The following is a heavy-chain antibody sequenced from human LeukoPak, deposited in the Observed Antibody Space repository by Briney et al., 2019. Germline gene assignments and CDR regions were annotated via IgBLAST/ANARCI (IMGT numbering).Heavy chain of an antibody. CDR2: IYYSGST. CDR3: ARGIVGATHFDY. V-gene: IGHV4-59*01. Sequence: SETLSLTCTVSGGSISSYYWSWIRQPPGKGLEWIGYIYYSGSTNYNPSLKSRVIISVDSSKNQFSLKLSSVTAADTAVYYCARGIVGATHFDYWGQGTLVTVSS. D-gene: IGHD1-26*01. J-gene: IGHJ4*02. CDR1: GGSISSYY.